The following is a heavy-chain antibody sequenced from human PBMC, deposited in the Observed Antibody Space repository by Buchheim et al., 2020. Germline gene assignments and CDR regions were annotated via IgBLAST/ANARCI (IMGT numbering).Heavy chain of an antibody. CDR1: GFTFSTNA. Sequence: EVQLLESGGGLVQPGGSLRLSCAASGFTFSTNAMSWVRQAPGKGLEWVSAIGGSGRSTYYGDSVKGRFTISRDNSKNTLYLQMNSLRAEDTAVYYCAKVGDCSSTSCYDYMDVWGKGTT. D-gene: IGHD2-2*01. V-gene: IGHV3-23*01. J-gene: IGHJ6*03. CDR3: AKVGDCSSTSCYDYMDV. CDR2: IGGSGRST.